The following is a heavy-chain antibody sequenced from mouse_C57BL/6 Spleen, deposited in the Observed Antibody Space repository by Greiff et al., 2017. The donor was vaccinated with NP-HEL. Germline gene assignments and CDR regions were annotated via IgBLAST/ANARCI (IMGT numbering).Heavy chain of an antibody. CDR1: GYAFSSSW. CDR3: ARDGGRDY. V-gene: IGHV1-82*01. Sequence: VQLQQSGPELVKPGASVKISCKASGYAFSSSWMNWVKQRPGKGLEWIGRIYPGDGDTTYNGKFKGKATLTADKSSSTAYMQLSSLTAEDSAVYFCARDGGRDYWGQGNTLTVAS. D-gene: IGHD2-3*01. CDR2: IYPGDGDT. J-gene: IGHJ2*01.